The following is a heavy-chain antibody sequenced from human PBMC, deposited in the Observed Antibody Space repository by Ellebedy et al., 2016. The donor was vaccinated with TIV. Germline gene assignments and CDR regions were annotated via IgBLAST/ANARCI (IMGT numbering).Heavy chain of an antibody. D-gene: IGHD2-2*01. J-gene: IGHJ6*03. CDR2: MNPNSGNT. CDR1: GYTFTSYD. CDR3: ARGLEDCSSTSCNYYYMDV. V-gene: IGHV1-8*01. Sequence: ASVQVSCXASGYTFTSYDINWVRQPTGQGLEGMGWMNPNSGNTGYAQKFQGRVTMTRNTSISTAYMELSSLRSEDTAVYYCARGLEDCSSTSCNYYYMDVWGKGTTVTVSS.